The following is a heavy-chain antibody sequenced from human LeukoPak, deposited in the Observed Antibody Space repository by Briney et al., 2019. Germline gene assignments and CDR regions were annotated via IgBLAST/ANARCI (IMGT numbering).Heavy chain of an antibody. CDR3: ARGSAYHSSRSYTPHYYYGMDV. J-gene: IGHJ6*02. V-gene: IGHV1-46*01. CDR2: INPSGGST. CDR1: GYTFTSYY. Sequence: GASVKVSCKASGYTFTSYYMHWVRQAPRQGLEWMGIINPSGGSTSYAQKFQGRVTMTRDTSTSTVYMELSSLRSEDTAVYYCARGSAYHSSRSYTPHYYYGMDVWGQGTTVTVSS. D-gene: IGHD3-10*01.